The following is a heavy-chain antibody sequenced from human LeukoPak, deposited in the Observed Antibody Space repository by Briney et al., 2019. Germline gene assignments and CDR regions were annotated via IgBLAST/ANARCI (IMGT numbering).Heavy chain of an antibody. CDR1: GGSFSGYY. J-gene: IGHJ4*02. CDR2: INHSGST. D-gene: IGHD4-17*01. Sequence: PSGTLSLTCAVYGGSFSGYYWSWIRQPPGKGLEWIGEINHSGSTNYNPSLKSRVTISVDTSKNQFSLKLSSVTAADTAVYYCARAYYGDYVYWGQGTLVTVSS. V-gene: IGHV4-34*01. CDR3: ARAYYGDYVY.